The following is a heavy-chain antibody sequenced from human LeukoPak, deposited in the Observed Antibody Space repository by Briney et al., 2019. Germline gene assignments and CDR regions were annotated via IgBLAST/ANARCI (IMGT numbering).Heavy chain of an antibody. CDR3: ARGAKIPIVIFGVITPNWFDA. CDR2: ISGTGGGT. V-gene: IGHV3-23*01. CDR1: GFTFSSYA. D-gene: IGHD3-3*01. J-gene: IGHJ5*02. Sequence: GGSLRLSCAASGFTFSSYAMSWVRQAPGKGLEWVSGISGTGGGTYYADSVKGRFTISRDNSKNTLYLQMNSLRAEDTAVYYCARGAKIPIVIFGVITPNWFDAWGQGTLVTVSS.